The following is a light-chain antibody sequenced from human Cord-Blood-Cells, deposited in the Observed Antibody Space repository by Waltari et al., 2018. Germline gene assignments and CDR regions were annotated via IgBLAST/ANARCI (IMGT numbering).Light chain of an antibody. CDR2: GKN. J-gene: IGLJ2*01. V-gene: IGLV3-19*01. CDR1: SLRSYY. Sequence: SSELTQDPAVSVALGQTVRITCQGDSLRSYYSSWYQQKPGQAPVLVIYGKNNRPSGIHDRFSGSSSGNSAPVNITGARAEDEADYYCNSRDSSGNHLVFGGGTKLTVL. CDR3: NSRDSSGNHLV.